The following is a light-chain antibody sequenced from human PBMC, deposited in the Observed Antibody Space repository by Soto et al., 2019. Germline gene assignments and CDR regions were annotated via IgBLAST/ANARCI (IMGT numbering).Light chain of an antibody. Sequence: IQMTQSPSTLSASVGDRVAITCRASQSITNRLAWYQLKPGKAPKVLIYDALNLESGVPSRFSGSGSGTEFTLTISSLQPEDFATYYCQQLDNYPRTFGQGTKVDIK. CDR3: QQLDNYPRT. V-gene: IGKV1-5*01. CDR1: QSITNR. CDR2: DAL. J-gene: IGKJ1*01.